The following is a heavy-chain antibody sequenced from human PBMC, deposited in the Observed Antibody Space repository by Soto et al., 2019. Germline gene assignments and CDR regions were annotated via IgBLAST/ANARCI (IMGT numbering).Heavy chain of an antibody. CDR3: AKDTVAGPYYYYGMDV. D-gene: IGHD6-19*01. J-gene: IGHJ6*02. Sequence: GGSLRLSCAASGFTFSSYAMSWVRQAPGKGLEWVSAISGSGGSTYYADSVKGRFTISSDNSKNTLYLQMNSLRAEDTAVYYCAKDTVAGPYYYYGMDVWGQGTTVTVSS. CDR1: GFTFSSYA. CDR2: ISGSGGST. V-gene: IGHV3-23*01.